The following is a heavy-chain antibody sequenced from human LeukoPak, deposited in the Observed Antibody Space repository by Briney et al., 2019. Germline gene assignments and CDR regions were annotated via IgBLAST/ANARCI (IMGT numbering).Heavy chain of an antibody. CDR3: ARAEYCSSTSCYTGAFDI. CDR2: IIPIFGTA. J-gene: IGHJ3*02. D-gene: IGHD2-2*02. CDR1: GGTFSSYA. Sequence: GSSVTVSCKASGGTFSSYAISWVRQAPGQGLEWMGGIIPIFGTANYAQKFQGRVTITTDESTSTAYMELSSLRSEDTAVYYCARAEYCSSTSCYTGAFDIWGQGTMVTVSS. V-gene: IGHV1-69*05.